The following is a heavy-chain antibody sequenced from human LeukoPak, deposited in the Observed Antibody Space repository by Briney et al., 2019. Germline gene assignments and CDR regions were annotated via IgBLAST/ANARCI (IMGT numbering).Heavy chain of an antibody. CDR3: AKDSRSWYSEYYQH. V-gene: IGHV3-23*01. J-gene: IGHJ1*01. Sequence: GGSLRLSCAASGFTFSSYVMSWVRPAPGKGLEWVSAISGSGGSTYYADSVKGRFTISRDNSKNTLYLQMNSLGAEDTAVYYCAKDSRSWYSEYYQHWSQGTLVTVSS. D-gene: IGHD6-13*01. CDR2: ISGSGGST. CDR1: GFTFSSYV.